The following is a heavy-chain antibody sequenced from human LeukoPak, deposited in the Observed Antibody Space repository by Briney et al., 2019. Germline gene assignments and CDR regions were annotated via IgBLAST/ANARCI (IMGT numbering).Heavy chain of an antibody. Sequence: PGGSLRLSCAASGFTFSSYGMHWVRQAPGKGLEWVAFIRYDGSNKYYADSVKGRFTISRDNSKNTLYLQMNSLRSDDTAVYYCARVGGLGYCSGGSCFSFIHYYYYHMDVWGKGTTVTVSS. V-gene: IGHV3-30*02. CDR1: GFTFSSYG. CDR2: IRYDGSNK. CDR3: ARVGGLGYCSGGSCFSFIHYYYYHMDV. J-gene: IGHJ6*03. D-gene: IGHD2-15*01.